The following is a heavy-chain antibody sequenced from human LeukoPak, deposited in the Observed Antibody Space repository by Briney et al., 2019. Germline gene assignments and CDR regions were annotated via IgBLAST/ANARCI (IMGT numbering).Heavy chain of an antibody. D-gene: IGHD3-3*01. Sequence: SQTLSLTCAISGDSVSSNSAAWNWIRQSPSRGLEWLGRTYYGPKWYNDYGVSVKSRITINADTSKNQFSLQLNSVTPEDTAVYYCARAGTIFGRKYNWFDPWGQGTLVTVSS. V-gene: IGHV6-1*01. CDR3: ARAGTIFGRKYNWFDP. CDR1: GDSVSSNSAA. J-gene: IGHJ5*02. CDR2: TYYGPKWYN.